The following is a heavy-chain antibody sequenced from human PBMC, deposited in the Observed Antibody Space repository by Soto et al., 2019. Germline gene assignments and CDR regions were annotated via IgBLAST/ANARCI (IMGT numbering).Heavy chain of an antibody. D-gene: IGHD2-2*02. CDR1: GFTFSSYG. CDR3: AKGDPIPPAGFDY. V-gene: IGHV3-30*18. CDR2: ISYDGSNK. J-gene: IGHJ4*02. Sequence: VQLVESGGGVVQPGRSLRLSCAASGFTFSSYGMHWVRQAPGKGLEWVAVISYDGSNKYYADSVKGRFTISRDNSKNTLYLQMNSLRAEDTAVYYCAKGDPIPPAGFDYWGQGTLVTVSS.